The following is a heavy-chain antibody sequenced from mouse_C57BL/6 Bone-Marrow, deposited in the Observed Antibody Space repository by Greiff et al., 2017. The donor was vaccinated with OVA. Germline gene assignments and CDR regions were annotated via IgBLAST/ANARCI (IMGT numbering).Heavy chain of an antibody. CDR2: INYDGSST. CDR3: ARGAYGLDY. J-gene: IGHJ2*01. CDR1: GFTFSDYY. Sequence: EVKVVESAGGLVQPGSSMKLSCTASGFTFSDYYMAWVRQVPEKGLEWVANINYDGSSTYYLDSLKSRFIISRDNAKNILYLQMSSLKSEDTATYYCARGAYGLDYWGQGTTLTVSS. V-gene: IGHV5-16*01. D-gene: IGHD1-1*02.